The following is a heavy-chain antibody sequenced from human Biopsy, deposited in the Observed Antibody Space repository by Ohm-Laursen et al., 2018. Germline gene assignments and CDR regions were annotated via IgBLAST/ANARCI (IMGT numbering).Heavy chain of an antibody. Sequence: PSETLSLTWSVSGGSIKSYYWNWIRQSPGKGLEWIGFIYYTGHTNYNPSLKSRATISVDTSKNQFSLKVISVTAVDTAVYYCARLTGDPSYWGQGILVTVPS. CDR3: ARLTGDPSY. CDR1: GGSIKSYY. V-gene: IGHV4-59*01. J-gene: IGHJ4*02. CDR2: IYYTGHT. D-gene: IGHD7-27*01.